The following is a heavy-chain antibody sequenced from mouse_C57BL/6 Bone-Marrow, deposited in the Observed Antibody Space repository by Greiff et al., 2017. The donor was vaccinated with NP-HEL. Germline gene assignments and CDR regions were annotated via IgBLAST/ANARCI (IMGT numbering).Heavy chain of an antibody. D-gene: IGHD1-1*01. J-gene: IGHJ2*01. Sequence: QVQLQQSGSELRSPGSSVKLSCKDSDSDVTPSAYRSWVRQKPGHGLEWIGGIPPSSGRTTYGEKFEDKATSDADTLSNTAFLELNSLTSEDSAIYYCARGSYYYGSSWDYWGQGTTLTVSS. V-gene: IGHV15-2*01. CDR3: ARGSYYYGSSWDY. CDR1: DSDVTPSAY. CDR2: IPPSSGRT.